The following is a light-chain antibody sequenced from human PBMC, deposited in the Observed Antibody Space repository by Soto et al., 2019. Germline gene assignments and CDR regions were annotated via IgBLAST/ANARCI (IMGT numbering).Light chain of an antibody. J-gene: IGKJ2*01. Sequence: EIVMTQSPATLSVTPRERATLSCRASQSVSSNLAWYQQKPGQAPRLLIYGTSTRATGIPARFSGSGSGTEFTLTISSLQSEDFAVYYCQHFNNWPPKYTFGQGTRLEIK. CDR1: QSVSSN. CDR2: GTS. V-gene: IGKV3-15*01. CDR3: QHFNNWPPKYT.